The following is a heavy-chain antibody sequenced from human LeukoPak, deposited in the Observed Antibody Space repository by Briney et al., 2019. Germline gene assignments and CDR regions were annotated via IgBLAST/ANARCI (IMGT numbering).Heavy chain of an antibody. CDR2: INSDGSST. J-gene: IGHJ4*02. Sequence: GGSRRLSCVASGFTFSSYWMHWARQAPGKGLVWVSRINSDGSSTSYADSVKGRFTISRDNAKNTLYLQVNSLRAEDTAVYYRARDRIRGDYWGQGTLVTVSS. D-gene: IGHD1-14*01. V-gene: IGHV3-74*01. CDR3: ARDRIRGDY. CDR1: GFTFSSYW.